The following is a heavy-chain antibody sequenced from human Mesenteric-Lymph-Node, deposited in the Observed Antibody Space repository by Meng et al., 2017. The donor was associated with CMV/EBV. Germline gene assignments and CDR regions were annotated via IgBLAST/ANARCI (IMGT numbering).Heavy chain of an antibody. CDR1: GGSVSSGSYY. CDR2: IYYSGST. D-gene: IGHD2-15*01. CDR3: ARGRSFNWVVVGATPYFDY. V-gene: IGHV4-61*01. J-gene: IGHJ4*02. Sequence: GSLRLSCTVSGGSVSSGSYYWSWIRQPPGKGLEWIGYIYYSGSTNYNPSLKSRVTISVDTSKNQFSLKLSSVTAADTAMYYCARGRSFNWVVVGATPYFDYWGQGTLVTVSS.